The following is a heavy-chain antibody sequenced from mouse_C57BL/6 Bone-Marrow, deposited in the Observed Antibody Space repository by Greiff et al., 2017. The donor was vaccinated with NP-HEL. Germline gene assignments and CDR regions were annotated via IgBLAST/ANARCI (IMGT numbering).Heavy chain of an antibody. J-gene: IGHJ3*01. Sequence: VQLQQSGPELVKPGASVKISCKASGYTFTDYYMNWVKQSHGKSLEWIGDINPNNGGTSYNQKFKGKATLTVDKSSSTAYMELRSLTSEDSAVDYCAREGNGYWFAYWGQGTLVTVSA. V-gene: IGHV1-26*01. D-gene: IGHD2-2*01. CDR2: INPNNGGT. CDR1: GYTFTDYY. CDR3: AREGNGYWFAY.